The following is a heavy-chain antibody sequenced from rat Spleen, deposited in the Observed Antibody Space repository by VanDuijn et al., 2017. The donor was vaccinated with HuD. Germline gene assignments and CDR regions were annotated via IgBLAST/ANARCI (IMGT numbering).Heavy chain of an antibody. CDR2: IWTGGST. V-gene: IGHV2-43*01. CDR1: GFSLTSYH. J-gene: IGHJ3*01. D-gene: IGHD2-1*01. Sequence: QVQLKESGPGLVQPSQTLSLTCTVSGFSLTSYHVSWVRQPPGKGLEWMGVIWTGGSTDYNSALKSRLSISRDTSKNQVFLNMNSLQTDDTGTYYCTRDTYDFDYWGQGTLVTVSS. CDR3: TRDTYDFDY.